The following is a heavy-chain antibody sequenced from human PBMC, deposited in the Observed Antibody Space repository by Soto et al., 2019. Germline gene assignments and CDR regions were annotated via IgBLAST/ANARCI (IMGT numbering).Heavy chain of an antibody. CDR1: GYSFTSYW. Sequence: GESLKISCKGSGYSFTSYWIGWVRQMPGKGLEWMGIIYPGDSDTRYSPSFQGQVTISADKSISTAYLQWSSLKASDTAMYYCARLTMVRGMANWFDPWGQGTLVTVSS. CDR3: ARLTMVRGMANWFDP. V-gene: IGHV5-51*01. J-gene: IGHJ5*02. CDR2: IYPGDSDT. D-gene: IGHD3-10*01.